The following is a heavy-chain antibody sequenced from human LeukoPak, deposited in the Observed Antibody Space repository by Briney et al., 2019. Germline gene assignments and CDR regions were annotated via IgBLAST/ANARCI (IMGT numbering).Heavy chain of an antibody. CDR1: GYTFTVYY. D-gene: IGHD2-15*01. CDR3: ARAVGGIVVVGAYYFDY. Sequence: ASVKVSCKASGYTFTVYYMHWVRQAPGQGREWMGWINPNSGGTNYAQKFQGRVTMTRDTSISTAYMELSRLRSDDTAVYYCARAVGGIVVVGAYYFDYWGQGTLVTVSS. CDR2: INPNSGGT. J-gene: IGHJ4*02. V-gene: IGHV1-2*02.